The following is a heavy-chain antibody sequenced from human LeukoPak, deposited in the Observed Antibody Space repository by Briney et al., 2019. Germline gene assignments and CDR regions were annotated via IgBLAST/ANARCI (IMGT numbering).Heavy chain of an antibody. D-gene: IGHD3-22*01. J-gene: IGHJ6*02. CDR1: GFTFSSYT. V-gene: IGHV3-30-3*01. CDR2: ISYDGRNK. Sequence: GGSLRLSCAASGFTFSSYTMHWVRQAPGKGLEWVAVISYDGRNKYYTDSVKGRFTISRDNSKNTLYLQMNSLRAEDTAVYYCARRHYYDSSGYGSLDVWGQGTTVTVSS. CDR3: ARRHYYDSSGYGSLDV.